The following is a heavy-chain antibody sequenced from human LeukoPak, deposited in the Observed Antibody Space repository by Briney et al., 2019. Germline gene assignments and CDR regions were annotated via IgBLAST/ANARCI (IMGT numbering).Heavy chain of an antibody. CDR1: GYTFTSYG. CDR2: ISANNGNT. Sequence: GASVKVSCKASGYTFTSYGITWVRQAPGQGLEWMGWISANNGNTNYAQKFQGRVTMTTDTSTTTAYMELRSLRSDDTAVYYCARGRGDYYGTSGNWFDPWGQGALVTVSS. J-gene: IGHJ5*02. CDR3: ARGRGDYYGTSGNWFDP. D-gene: IGHD3-22*01. V-gene: IGHV1-18*01.